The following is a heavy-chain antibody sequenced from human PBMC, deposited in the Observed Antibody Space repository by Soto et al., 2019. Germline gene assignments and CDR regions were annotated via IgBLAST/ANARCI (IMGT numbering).Heavy chain of an antibody. CDR2: IGRRSDI. V-gene: IGHV3-21*06. CDR1: GFSFSTCS. CDR3: ARESEDLTSNFDY. J-gene: IGHJ4*02. Sequence: PGGSLRLSCEASGFSFSTCSMHWVRQAPGKGLEWVSSIGRRSDIYYADSVKGRFTISRDNAKNSLYLEMNSLRAEDTAVYYCARESEDLTSNFDYWGQGTLVTVSS.